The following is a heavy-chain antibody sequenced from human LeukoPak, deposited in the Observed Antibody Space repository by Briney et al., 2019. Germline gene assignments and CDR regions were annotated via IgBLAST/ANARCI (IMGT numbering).Heavy chain of an antibody. CDR1: GFTFDDYA. CDR3: AKDPLWFGELLFDY. CDR2: ISGDSGST. J-gene: IGHJ4*02. D-gene: IGHD3-10*01. Sequence: GGSLRLSCAASGFTFDDYAMHWVRQAPGKGLEWVSLISGDSGSTYYADSVKGRFTISRDNSKNSLYLQMNSLRTEDTALYYCAKDPLWFGELLFDYWGQGTLVTVSS. V-gene: IGHV3-43*02.